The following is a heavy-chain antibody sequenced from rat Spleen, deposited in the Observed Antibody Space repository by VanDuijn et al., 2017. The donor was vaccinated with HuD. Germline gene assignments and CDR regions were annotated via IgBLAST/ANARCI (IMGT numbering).Heavy chain of an antibody. D-gene: IGHD1-11*01. CDR2: ISFDGSNT. V-gene: IGHV5-7*01. Sequence: EVQLVESDGGLVQPGRSLKLSCAASGFTFSDYYMAWVRQAPTKGLEWVATISFDGSNTDYRDSVKGRFTISRDHTENTLSLQMYSLRSEDTATYYCARQELRRLYWFAYWGQGTLVTVSS. J-gene: IGHJ3*01. CDR1: GFTFSDYY. CDR3: ARQELRRLYWFAY.